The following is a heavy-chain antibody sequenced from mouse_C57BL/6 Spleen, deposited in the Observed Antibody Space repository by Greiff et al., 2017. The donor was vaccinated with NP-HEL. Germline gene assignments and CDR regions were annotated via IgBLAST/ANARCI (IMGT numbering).Heavy chain of an antibody. Sequence: EVQLQQSGPELVKPGASVKISCKASGYTFTDYYMNWVKQSHGKSLEWIGDINPNNGGTSYNQKFKGKATLTVDKSSSTAYMELRSLTSEDSAVYYCARKTPLGAMDYWGQGTSVTVSS. CDR2: INPNNGGT. V-gene: IGHV1-26*01. CDR3: ARKTPLGAMDY. CDR1: GYTFTDYY. D-gene: IGHD3-3*01. J-gene: IGHJ4*01.